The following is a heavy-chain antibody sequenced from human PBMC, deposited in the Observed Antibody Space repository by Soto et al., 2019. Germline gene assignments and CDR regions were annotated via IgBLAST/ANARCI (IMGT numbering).Heavy chain of an antibody. Sequence: SETPSVKQSVSGGSINTYYWTWIRQPPRQGLEWIGFIYFDGKTDYDPSLKSRVTISVDMSKNQFSLKLNSVTAADTAVYYCARVPYYSFWSGYSDNWFDPWGKGTLVIVS. V-gene: IGHV4-59*01. J-gene: IGHJ5*02. CDR2: IYFDGKT. CDR1: GGSINTYY. CDR3: ARVPYYSFWSGYSDNWFDP. D-gene: IGHD3-3*01.